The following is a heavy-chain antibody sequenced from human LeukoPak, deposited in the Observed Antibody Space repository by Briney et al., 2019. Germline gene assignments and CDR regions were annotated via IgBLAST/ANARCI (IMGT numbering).Heavy chain of an antibody. J-gene: IGHJ4*02. CDR1: GGSINNYY. Sequence: SETLSLTCTVSGGSINNYYWSWIRQPPGKGLEWIGYIYYSGSTNYSPSLKSRVTISVDTSKNQFSLNLSSVTAADTAIYYCARHGGAYSGYFYYFDYWGQGTLVTVSS. CDR2: IYYSGST. CDR3: ARHGGAYSGYFYYFDY. V-gene: IGHV4-59*08. D-gene: IGHD5-12*01.